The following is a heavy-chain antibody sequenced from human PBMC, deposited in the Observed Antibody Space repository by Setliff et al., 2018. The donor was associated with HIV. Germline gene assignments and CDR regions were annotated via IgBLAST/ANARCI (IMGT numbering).Heavy chain of an antibody. Sequence: SETLSLTCAVYGGSFSNHYWTWIRQPPGKGLEWIGEINPSESTHYNPSLKSRVTISVDTSKNQFSLILTPVTAADTAVYYCARGGDWTLDYWGRGSLVTVSS. CDR1: GGSFSNHY. CDR2: INPSEST. CDR3: ARGGDWTLDY. V-gene: IGHV4-34*01. D-gene: IGHD2-21*02. J-gene: IGHJ4*02.